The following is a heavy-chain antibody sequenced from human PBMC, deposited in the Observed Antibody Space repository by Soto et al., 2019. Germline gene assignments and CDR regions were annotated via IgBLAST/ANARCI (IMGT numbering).Heavy chain of an antibody. Sequence: QVQLVQSGAEVKKPGASVKVSCKASGYTFTSYYMHWVRQAPGQGLEWMGIINPSGGSTSYAQKFQGRVTMTRDTSTSTVYMELSSLRSEDTAVYYCARDRMGATIGGSGYYYYYGMDVWGQGTTVTVSS. CDR1: GYTFTSYY. D-gene: IGHD5-12*01. V-gene: IGHV1-46*01. CDR3: ARDRMGATIGGSGYYYYYGMDV. J-gene: IGHJ6*02. CDR2: INPSGGST.